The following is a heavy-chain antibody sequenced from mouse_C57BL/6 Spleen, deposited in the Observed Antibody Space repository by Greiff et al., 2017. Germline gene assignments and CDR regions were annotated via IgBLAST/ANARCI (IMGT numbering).Heavy chain of an antibody. J-gene: IGHJ1*03. V-gene: IGHV1-22*01. CDR3: ARAGYYYGSRWYFDV. Sequence: VQLQQSGPELVKPGASVKMSCKASGYTFTDYNMHWVKQSHGKSLEWIGYINPNNGGTSYNQKFKGKATLTVNKSSSTAYMGLRSLTSEDSAVYYCARAGYYYGSRWYFDVWGTGTPVTVSS. CDR2: INPNNGGT. CDR1: GYTFTDYN. D-gene: IGHD1-1*01.